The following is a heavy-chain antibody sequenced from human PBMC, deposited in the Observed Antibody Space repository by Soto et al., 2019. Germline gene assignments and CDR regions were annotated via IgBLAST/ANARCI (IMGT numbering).Heavy chain of an antibody. CDR2: INHSGST. CDR1: GGSFSGYY. CDR3: ARGLERYGPIRHTVRAY. J-gene: IGHJ4*02. Sequence: SETLSLTCAVYGGSFSGYYWSWIRQPPGKGLEWIGEINHSGSTNYNPSLKSRVTISVDTSKNQFSLKLSSVTAADTAVYYCARGLERYGPIRHTVRAYWGQGTLVPVSS. D-gene: IGHD1-1*01. V-gene: IGHV4-34*01.